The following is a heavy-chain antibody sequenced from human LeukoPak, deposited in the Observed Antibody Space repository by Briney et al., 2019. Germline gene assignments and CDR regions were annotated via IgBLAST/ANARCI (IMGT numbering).Heavy chain of an antibody. Sequence: PGGSLRLSCAASVFTLDAFAMHWVRQAPGKGLEWVSLIDKDGRKTYYADSVKGRFTISRDNSKNSLYLQMNSLRTEDTALYYCATWAFYHSLDVWGRGATVIVSS. V-gene: IGHV3-43*02. CDR1: VFTLDAFA. CDR2: IDKDGRKT. D-gene: IGHD1-26*01. CDR3: ATWAFYHSLDV. J-gene: IGHJ6*02.